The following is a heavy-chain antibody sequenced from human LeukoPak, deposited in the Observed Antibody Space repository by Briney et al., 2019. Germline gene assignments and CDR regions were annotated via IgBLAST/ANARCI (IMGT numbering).Heavy chain of an antibody. CDR2: ISATDRRT. J-gene: IGHJ4*02. V-gene: IGHV3-23*01. CDR1: GVSISSGGYY. Sequence: LSLTCTVSGVSISSGGYYWSWVRQAPGKGLEWVAAISATDRRTYYADSVKGRFTISRDNWSMLYLQMNSLRAEDTAVYYCAKDLAYSFDSWGQGTLVTVSS. CDR3: AKDLAYSFDS.